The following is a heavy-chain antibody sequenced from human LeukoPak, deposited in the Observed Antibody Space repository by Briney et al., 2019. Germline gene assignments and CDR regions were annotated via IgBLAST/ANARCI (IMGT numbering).Heavy chain of an antibody. CDR3: ARDQGNRYSYGYTLDY. CDR2: ISSSSSTI. Sequence: GGSLRLSCAASGFTFSSYEMNWVRQAPGKGLEWVSYISSSSSTIYYADSVKGRFTISRDNAKNSLYLQMNSLRAEDTAVYYCARDQGNRYSYGYTLDYWGQGTLVTVSS. J-gene: IGHJ4*02. D-gene: IGHD5-18*01. V-gene: IGHV3-48*01. CDR1: GFTFSSYE.